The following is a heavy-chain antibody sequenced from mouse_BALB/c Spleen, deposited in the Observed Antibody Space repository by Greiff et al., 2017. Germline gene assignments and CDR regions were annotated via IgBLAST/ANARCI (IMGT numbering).Heavy chain of an antibody. D-gene: IGHD1-1*01. J-gene: IGHJ4*01. CDR3: ADGGYGSHYAMDY. CDR1: GYAFSSYW. Sequence: QVQLQQSGAELVRPGSSVKISCKASGYAFSSYWMNWVKQRPGQGLEWIGQIYPGDGDTNYNGKFKGKATLTADKSSSTAYMQLSSLTSEDSAVYFCADGGYGSHYAMDYWGEGTSVTVSS. V-gene: IGHV1-80*01. CDR2: IYPGDGDT.